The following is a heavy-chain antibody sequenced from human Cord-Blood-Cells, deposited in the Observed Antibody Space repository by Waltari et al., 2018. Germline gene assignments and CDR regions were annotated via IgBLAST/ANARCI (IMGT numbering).Heavy chain of an antibody. Sequence: EVQLVESGGGLVPPGGSLRLPCAASGFTFSSYWMSWVRQAPGKGLEWVANIKQDGSEKYYVDSVKGRFTISRDNAKNSLYLQMNSLRAEDTAVYYCARDVMPGTTKGGRGAFDIWGQGTMVTVSS. CDR1: GFTFSSYW. D-gene: IGHD1-7*01. V-gene: IGHV3-7*01. CDR2: IKQDGSEK. CDR3: ARDVMPGTTKGGRGAFDI. J-gene: IGHJ3*02.